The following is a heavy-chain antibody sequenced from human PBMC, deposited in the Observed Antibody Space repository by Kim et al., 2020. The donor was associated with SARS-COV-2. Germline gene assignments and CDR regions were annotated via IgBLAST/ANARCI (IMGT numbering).Heavy chain of an antibody. Sequence: GGSLRLSCAASGFTFSSYGMHWVRQAPGKGLEWVAVISYDGSNKYYADSVKGRFTISRDNSKNTLYLQMNSLRAEDTAVYYCARPMVRGVPNFDYWGQGTLVTVSS. D-gene: IGHD3-10*01. J-gene: IGHJ4*02. CDR1: GFTFSSYG. V-gene: IGHV3-33*05. CDR3: ARPMVRGVPNFDY. CDR2: ISYDGSNK.